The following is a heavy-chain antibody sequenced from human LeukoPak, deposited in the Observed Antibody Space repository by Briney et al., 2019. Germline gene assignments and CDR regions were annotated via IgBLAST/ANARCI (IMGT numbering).Heavy chain of an antibody. CDR1: GFTFSNYW. CDR3: ARGESDFWSGYYAFDI. V-gene: IGHV3-74*01. CDR2: INTDGTST. J-gene: IGHJ3*02. D-gene: IGHD3-3*01. Sequence: PGGSLRLSCAASGFTFSNYWMHWVRQAPGEGLVWVSRINTDGTSTRYADSVKGRFTISRDNAKNSLYLQMNSLRAEDTAVYYCARGESDFWSGYYAFDIWGQGTMVTVSS.